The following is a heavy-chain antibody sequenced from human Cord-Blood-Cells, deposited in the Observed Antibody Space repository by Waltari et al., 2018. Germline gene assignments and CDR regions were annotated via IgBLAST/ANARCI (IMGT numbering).Heavy chain of an antibody. CDR1: GYTFTRDA. CDR2: ISAYNGNT. CDR3: ARGFSSGWYWFDP. J-gene: IGHJ5*02. D-gene: IGHD6-19*01. V-gene: IGHV1-18*01. Sequence: QAHTVKSGAEVNKPAASLKVSCQASGYTFTRDASSWVRPAPGQGLEGMGWISAYNGNTNYVQKLQGRVTMTTDTSTSTAYMELRSLRSDDTAVYYCARGFSSGWYWFDPWGQGTLVTVSS.